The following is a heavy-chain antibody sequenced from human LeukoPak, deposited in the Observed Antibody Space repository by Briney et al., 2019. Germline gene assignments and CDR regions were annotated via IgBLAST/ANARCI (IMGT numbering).Heavy chain of an antibody. CDR1: GFTFSTYA. CDR2: ISGSGGST. V-gene: IGHV3-23*01. D-gene: IGHD3-22*01. CDR3: ARERPEYYYDSSGYPGCFDY. Sequence: GGSLRLSCAASGFTFSTYAMTWVRQAPGKGLEWVSAISGSGGSTYYADSVKGRFTISRDNSKNTLYLQMNSLRAEDTAVYYCARERPEYYYDSSGYPGCFDYWGQGTLVTVSS. J-gene: IGHJ4*02.